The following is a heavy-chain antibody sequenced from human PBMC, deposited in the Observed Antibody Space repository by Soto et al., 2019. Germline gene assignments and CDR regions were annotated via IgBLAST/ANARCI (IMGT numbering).Heavy chain of an antibody. CDR3: ARGRGYSYGYNYYYGMDV. CDR2: IYHSGST. V-gene: IGHV4-38-2*01. Sequence: LSLTCAVSGYSISSGYYCGWIRQPPGKGLEWIGSIYHSGSTYYNPSLKSRVTISVDTSKNQFSLKLSSVTAADTAGYYCARGRGYSYGYNYYYGMDVWGQGTTVTVSS. J-gene: IGHJ6*02. D-gene: IGHD5-18*01. CDR1: GYSISSGYY.